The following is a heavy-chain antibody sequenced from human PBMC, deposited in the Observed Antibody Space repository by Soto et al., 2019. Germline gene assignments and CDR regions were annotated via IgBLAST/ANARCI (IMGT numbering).Heavy chain of an antibody. CDR3: ARVIVGLRDY. Sequence: EVQLVESGGGLVKPGGSLRLSCAASGFTFSSYSMNWVRQAPGKGLEWVSSISSSSSYIYYADSVKGRFTISRDNAKHSLYLQMNSLRAEDTAVYYCARVIVGLRDYWGQGTLVTVSS. J-gene: IGHJ4*02. CDR1: GFTFSSYS. D-gene: IGHD1-26*01. V-gene: IGHV3-21*01. CDR2: ISSSSSYI.